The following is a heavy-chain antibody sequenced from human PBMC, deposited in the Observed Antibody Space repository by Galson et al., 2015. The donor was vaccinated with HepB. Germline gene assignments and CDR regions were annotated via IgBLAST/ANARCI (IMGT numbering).Heavy chain of an antibody. V-gene: IGHV3-74*01. CDR3: ARDLGCSSPSSYYGDLPCFHP. CDR1: GFTFSSYW. Sequence: SLRLSCAASGFTFSSYWMHWVCQAPGKGLVWVSRVNSDGSGINYADSVKGRFTISRDNAKNALYLQMNSLRAEDTAVYYCARDLGCSSPSSYYGDLPCFHPCGQRTLVTASS. D-gene: IGHD2-2*01. J-gene: IGHJ5*02. CDR2: VNSDGSGI.